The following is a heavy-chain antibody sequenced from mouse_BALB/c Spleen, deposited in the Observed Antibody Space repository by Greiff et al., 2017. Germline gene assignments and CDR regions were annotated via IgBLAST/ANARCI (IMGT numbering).Heavy chain of an antibody. Sequence: VKLMESGPQLVRPGASVKISCKASGYSFTSYWMHWVKQRPGQGLEWIGMIDPSDSETRLNQKFKDKATLTVDKSSSTAYMQLSSPTSEDSAVYYCARPYYGNYDAMDYWGQGTSVTVSS. V-gene: IGHV1S126*01. CDR3: ARPYYGNYDAMDY. CDR2: IDPSDSET. J-gene: IGHJ4*01. D-gene: IGHD2-10*01. CDR1: GYSFTSYW.